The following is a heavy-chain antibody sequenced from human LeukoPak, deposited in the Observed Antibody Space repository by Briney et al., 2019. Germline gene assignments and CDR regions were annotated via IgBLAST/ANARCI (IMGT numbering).Heavy chain of an antibody. J-gene: IGHJ3*02. V-gene: IGHV1-2*02. D-gene: IGHD2-2*02. CDR3: ARVGLIVVVPAAIADDAFDI. CDR1: GYTFTGYY. CDR2: INPNSGGT. Sequence: GASVKVSCKASGYTFTGYYMHWVRQAPGQGLEWMGWINPNSGGTNYAQKFQGRVTMTRDASISTAYMELSRLRSDDTAVYYCARVGLIVVVPAAIADDAFDISGQGTMVTVSS.